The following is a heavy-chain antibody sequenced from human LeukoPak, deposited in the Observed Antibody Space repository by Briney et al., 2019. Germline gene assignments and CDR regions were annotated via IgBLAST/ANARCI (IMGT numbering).Heavy chain of an antibody. J-gene: IGHJ4*02. V-gene: IGHV3-23*01. D-gene: IGHD4-17*01. CDR3: AKERQTGDYFTSDY. CDR1: GFTFSSYT. CDR2: INGRGIT. Sequence: GGSLRLSCTASGFTFSSYTMSWVRQAPGEGLEWLSAINGRGITYYAGSVKGRFTISRDNSENTLYLGMNSLTVDDTAVYFCAKERQTGDYFTSDYWGQGTLVTVSS.